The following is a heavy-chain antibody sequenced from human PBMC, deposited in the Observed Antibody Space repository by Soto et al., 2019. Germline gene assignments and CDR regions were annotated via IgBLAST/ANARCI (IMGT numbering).Heavy chain of an antibody. V-gene: IGHV3-23*01. Sequence: PGGSLRLSCAASGFTFSSYAMSWVRQAPGKGLEWVSAISGSGGSTYYADSVKGRFTISRDNSKNTLYLQMNSLRAEDTAVYYCAKGRRGSGRYYYYMDVWGKGTTVTVSS. D-gene: IGHD3-10*01. J-gene: IGHJ6*03. CDR2: ISGSGGST. CDR1: GFTFSSYA. CDR3: AKGRRGSGRYYYYMDV.